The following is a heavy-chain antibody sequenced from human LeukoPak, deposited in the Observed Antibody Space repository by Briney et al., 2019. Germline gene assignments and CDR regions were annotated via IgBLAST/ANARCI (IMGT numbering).Heavy chain of an antibody. J-gene: IGHJ6*02. D-gene: IGHD2-15*01. V-gene: IGHV1-2*06. Sequence: ALVKVSCKAPGYTFTGYYMHWVRQAPGQGLEWMGRINPNSGGTNYAQKFQGRVTMTRDTSISTAYMELSRLRSDDTAVYYCARCGGYCSGGSCYTYYGMDVWGQGTTVTVSS. CDR1: GYTFTGYY. CDR2: INPNSGGT. CDR3: ARCGGYCSGGSCYTYYGMDV.